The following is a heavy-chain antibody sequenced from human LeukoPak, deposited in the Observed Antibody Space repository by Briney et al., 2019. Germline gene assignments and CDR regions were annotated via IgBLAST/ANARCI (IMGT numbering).Heavy chain of an antibody. V-gene: IGHV3-49*04. CDR1: GFTFGDYA. CDR3: TRGSPDNYGDYEWFDP. J-gene: IGHJ5*02. CDR2: IRSKAYGGTT. Sequence: PGRSLRLSCTASGFTFGDYAMSRVRQAPGKGLEWVGFIRSKAYGGTTEYAASVKGRFTISRDDSKSIAYLQMNSLKTEDTAVYYCTRGSPDNYGDYEWFDPWGQGTLVTVSS. D-gene: IGHD4-17*01.